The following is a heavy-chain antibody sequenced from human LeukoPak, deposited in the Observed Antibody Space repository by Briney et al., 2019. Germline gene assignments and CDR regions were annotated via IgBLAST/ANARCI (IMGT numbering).Heavy chain of an antibody. J-gene: IGHJ4*02. Sequence: GGSLRLSCAASGFTFSSYAMSWVRQAPGKGLEWVSAISGSGGSTYYADSVKGRFTISRDNSKNTLYLQMNSLRAEDTAVYYCARDKPYSSSWYELNHFDYWGQGTLVTVSS. CDR2: ISGSGGST. V-gene: IGHV3-23*01. D-gene: IGHD6-13*01. CDR3: ARDKPYSSSWYELNHFDY. CDR1: GFTFSSYA.